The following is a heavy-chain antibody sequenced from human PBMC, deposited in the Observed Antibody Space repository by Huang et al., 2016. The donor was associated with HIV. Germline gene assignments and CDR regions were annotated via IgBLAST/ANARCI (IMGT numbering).Heavy chain of an antibody. CDR3: ARMFKYDSGGYWGNDAFDI. J-gene: IGHJ3*02. Sequence: QVQLQQWGAELLKPSETLSLTCAVSGGSFSGHYWTWIRQPPGRGLEWIGEISDSGSTTYNPSLKGRVPISGDTSQSQFSLKLNSVTAADTAIYYCARMFKYDSGGYWGNDAFDIWGQGTMVTVSS. CDR2: ISDSGST. CDR1: GGSFSGHY. D-gene: IGHD3-22*01. V-gene: IGHV4-34*02.